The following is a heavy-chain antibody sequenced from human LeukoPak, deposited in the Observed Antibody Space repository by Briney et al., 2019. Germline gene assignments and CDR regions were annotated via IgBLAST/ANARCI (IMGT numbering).Heavy chain of an antibody. J-gene: IGHJ5*02. CDR3: ARLSYSNYGGGWFDP. V-gene: IGHV4-59*08. D-gene: IGHD4-11*01. Sequence: SETLSLTCTVSGGSISSYYWSWIRQPPGKGLEWIGYIYYSGSTNYNPSLKSRVTISVDTSKNQFSLKPSSVTAADTAVYYCARLSYSNYGGGWFDPWGQGTLVTVSS. CDR2: IYYSGST. CDR1: GGSISSYY.